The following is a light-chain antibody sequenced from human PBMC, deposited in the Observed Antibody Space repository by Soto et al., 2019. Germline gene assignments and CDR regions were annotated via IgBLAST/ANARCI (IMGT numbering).Light chain of an antibody. J-gene: IGKJ1*01. Sequence: EIVMTQSPVTLSVSPVERATPSCMASQSVSSNLSWYQQNPCQAPSLLIYGAFTRATGIPARFSGTGSGTEFTLTISSLQSEDFALYYCQQYNDWPLTFGQGTKVHIK. CDR2: GAF. CDR3: QQYNDWPLT. V-gene: IGKV3-15*01. CDR1: QSVSSN.